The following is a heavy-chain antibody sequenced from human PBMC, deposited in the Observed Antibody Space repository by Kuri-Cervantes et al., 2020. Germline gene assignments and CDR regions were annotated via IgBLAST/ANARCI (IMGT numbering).Heavy chain of an antibody. CDR3: ARVRIDYVGNSLSFSRYYYDGMDV. CDR1: GGFFSGYY. CDR2: INHSRST. V-gene: IGHV4-34*01. Sequence: SETLSHTCAVYGGFFSGYYWSCIRQPPGKGLEWIGEINHSRSTNYNPSLKSRVTISVDTSKNQFSLKLSYVTAADTAVYYCARVRIDYVGNSLSFSRYYYDGMDVWGQGTTVTVSS. D-gene: IGHD4-23*01. J-gene: IGHJ6*02.